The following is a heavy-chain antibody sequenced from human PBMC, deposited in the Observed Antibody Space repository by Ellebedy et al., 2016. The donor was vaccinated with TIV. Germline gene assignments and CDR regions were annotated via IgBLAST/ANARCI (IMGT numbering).Heavy chain of an antibody. V-gene: IGHV1-18*01. CDR1: GYTFTSYG. J-gene: IGHJ4*02. Sequence: ASVKVSCKASGYTFTSYGISWVRQAPGQGLEWMGWISAYNGNTNYAQKLQGRVTMTTDTSTSTAYMELRSLRSDDTAVYYCARDRVAYCGGDCPFDYWGQGTLVTVSS. D-gene: IGHD2-21*02. CDR3: ARDRVAYCGGDCPFDY. CDR2: ISAYNGNT.